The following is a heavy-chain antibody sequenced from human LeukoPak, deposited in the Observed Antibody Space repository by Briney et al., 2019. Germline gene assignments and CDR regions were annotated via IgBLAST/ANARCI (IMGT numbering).Heavy chain of an antibody. CDR1: GDSISSADYY. D-gene: IGHD3-10*01. CDR3: ASSRDIGVTLVYYFDY. Sequence: SETLSLTCTVSGDSISSADYYWTWIRQPPGKGLELVGFIYSSGSTKYNPSLKSRVTISAATSKTQFSLKLSYATAADTAVYYCASSRDIGVTLVYYFDYWGQGTLVTVSS. J-gene: IGHJ4*02. V-gene: IGHV4-30-4*08. CDR2: IYSSGST.